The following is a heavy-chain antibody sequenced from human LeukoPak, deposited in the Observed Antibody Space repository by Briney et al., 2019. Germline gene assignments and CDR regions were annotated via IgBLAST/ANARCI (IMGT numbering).Heavy chain of an antibody. D-gene: IGHD5-12*01. J-gene: IGHJ4*02. Sequence: GRSLRLSCAASGFTFSSYAMHWVRQAPGKGLEWVAVISYDGSNKYYADSVKGRFTISRDNSKNTLYLQMNSLRAEDTAVYYCAKAQHSGYTDYVRYWGQGTLVTVSS. CDR1: GFTFSSYA. CDR3: AKAQHSGYTDYVRY. V-gene: IGHV3-30-3*01. CDR2: ISYDGSNK.